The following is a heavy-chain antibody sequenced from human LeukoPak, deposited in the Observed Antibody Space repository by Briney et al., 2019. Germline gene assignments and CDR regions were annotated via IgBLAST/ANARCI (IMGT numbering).Heavy chain of an antibody. V-gene: IGHV1-2*02. CDR1: GYTFTGYY. CDR3: ARGDCSSTSCLHRPYGMDV. D-gene: IGHD2-2*01. J-gene: IGHJ6*02. CDR2: INLNSGGT. Sequence: VASVKVSCKASGYTFTGYYMHWVRQAPGQGLEWMGWINLNSGGTNYAQKFQGRVTMTRDTSISTAYMELSRLRSDDTAVYYCARGDCSSTSCLHRPYGMDVWGQGTTVTVSS.